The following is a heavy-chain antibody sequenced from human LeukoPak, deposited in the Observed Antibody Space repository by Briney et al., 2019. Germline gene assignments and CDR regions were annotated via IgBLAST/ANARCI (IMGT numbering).Heavy chain of an antibody. CDR1: GYTLTELS. CDR3: ATAPPDDWNHPQFGVTPFDY. V-gene: IGHV1-24*01. D-gene: IGHD1-1*01. J-gene: IGHJ4*02. Sequence: SVKVSCKVSGYTLTELSMHWVRQAPGKGLEWMGGFDPEDGETIYAQKFQGRVTMTEDTSTDTAYMELNSLRCEDTAVYYCATAPPDDWNHPQFGVTPFDYWGQGTLVTVSS. CDR2: FDPEDGET.